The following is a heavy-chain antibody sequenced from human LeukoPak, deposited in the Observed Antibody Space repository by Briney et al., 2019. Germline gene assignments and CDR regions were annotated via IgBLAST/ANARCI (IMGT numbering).Heavy chain of an antibody. D-gene: IGHD2-2*01. Sequence: GGSLRLSCAASGFTFSSYWMSWVRQAPGKGLEWVANIKQDGSKKYYVDSVKGRFTISRDNAKNSLYLQMNRLSAEDTAIYYCARDPCGSTTCYLRSWGQGTLVTVSS. CDR1: GFTFSSYW. CDR3: ARDPCGSTTCYLRS. J-gene: IGHJ5*02. CDR2: IKQDGSKK. V-gene: IGHV3-7*01.